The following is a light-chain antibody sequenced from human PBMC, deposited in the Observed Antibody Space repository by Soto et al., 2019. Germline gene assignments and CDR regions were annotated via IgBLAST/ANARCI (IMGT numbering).Light chain of an antibody. J-gene: IGLJ2*01. Sequence: QSALTQPASVSGSPGQSITISCTGTNNDVGGFDFVSWYHQHPGKAPELVIYEVSNRPSGVSNRFSGSKSGNTASLTISGLQAEDESDYYCGTWDSSLSAVVFGGGTKLTVL. V-gene: IGLV2-14*01. CDR2: EVS. CDR3: GTWDSSLSAVV. CDR1: NNDVGGFDF.